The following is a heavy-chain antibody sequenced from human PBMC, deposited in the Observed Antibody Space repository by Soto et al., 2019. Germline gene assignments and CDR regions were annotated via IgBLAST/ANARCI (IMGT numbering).Heavy chain of an antibody. V-gene: IGHV4-61*01. Sequence: LSLTCTVSGGSVPSGSYYWSWIRQPPGKGLEWIGYIYYIGNTNYNPSLKSRVTISVDTSKNQISLKLRSVTAADTAVYYCARDQCISVDVFDYWGRGTLVTVSS. D-gene: IGHD6-19*01. J-gene: IGHJ4*02. CDR2: IYYIGNT. CDR3: ARDQCISVDVFDY. CDR1: GGSVPSGSYY.